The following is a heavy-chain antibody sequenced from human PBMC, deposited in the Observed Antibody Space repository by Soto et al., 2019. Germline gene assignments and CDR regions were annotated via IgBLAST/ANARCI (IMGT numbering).Heavy chain of an antibody. D-gene: IGHD4-17*01. Sequence: QVQLVQSGAEVKKPGASVKVSCKASGYTFTSYDINWVRQATGQGLEYLGWMNPNSGNTGYVQKFQGRVPMTRDTSSSTAYMELSRLRSEDTAVYFCARGVKYGAYSRWFDPWGPGTLVTVSS. CDR1: GYTFTSYD. CDR2: MNPNSGNT. CDR3: ARGVKYGAYSRWFDP. V-gene: IGHV1-8*01. J-gene: IGHJ5*02.